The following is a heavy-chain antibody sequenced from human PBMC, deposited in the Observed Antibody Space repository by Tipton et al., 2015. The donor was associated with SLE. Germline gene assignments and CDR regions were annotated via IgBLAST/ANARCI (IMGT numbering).Heavy chain of an antibody. V-gene: IGHV4-39*07. Sequence: TLSLTCTVSGASISSSGYSWGWIRQPPGKGLEWIGCLYYSGNTYYNPSLKSRVTISADTSKNQLSLRLTSVTAADSAVYYCARDRVLFDFWGQGTLVTVSS. D-gene: IGHD4/OR15-4a*01. CDR3: ARDRVLFDF. CDR2: LYYSGNT. J-gene: IGHJ4*02. CDR1: GASISSSGYS.